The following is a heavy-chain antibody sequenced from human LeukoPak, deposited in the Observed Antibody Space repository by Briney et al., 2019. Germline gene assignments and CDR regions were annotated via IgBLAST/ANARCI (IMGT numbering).Heavy chain of an antibody. D-gene: IGHD3-3*01. V-gene: IGHV4-38-2*01. Sequence: SETLSLTCSVSGYSISSGYYWGWSRQPPGKGLEWIGSIYHSGSTYYNPSLKSRVTISVDTSKNQFSLKLSSVTAADTAVYYCAKTSYDFWSGYYYYMDVWGKGTMVTVSS. CDR3: AKTSYDFWSGYYYYMDV. J-gene: IGHJ6*03. CDR2: IYHSGST. CDR1: GYSISSGYY.